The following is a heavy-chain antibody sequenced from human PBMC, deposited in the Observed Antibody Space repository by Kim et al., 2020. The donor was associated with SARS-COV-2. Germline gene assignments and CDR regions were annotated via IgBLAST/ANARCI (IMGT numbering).Heavy chain of an antibody. CDR3: ARVTTVTTNLFDP. CDR1: GFTFSSYS. V-gene: IGHV3-21*01. D-gene: IGHD4-17*01. CDR2: ISSSRGGI. J-gene: IGHJ5*02. Sequence: GGSLRLSCAAPGFTFSSYSMNWVRQAPGKGLEWVSSISSSRGGIYYADSVKGRFTISRDNAKNSLYLQMNSLRAEDTSVYYCARVTTVTTNLFDPWGQGTLVTASS.